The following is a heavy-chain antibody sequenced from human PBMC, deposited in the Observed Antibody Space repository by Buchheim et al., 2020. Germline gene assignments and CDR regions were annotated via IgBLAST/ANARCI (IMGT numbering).Heavy chain of an antibody. CDR3: ARESVLKHFDY. Sequence: QVQLVESGGGLVKPGGSLRLSCAASGFTFSDYYMSWIRQAPGKGLEWLSYITSSSTYTNYADSVKGRFTISRDHTKKSLYLQMNSLRAEDTAVYYCARESVLKHFDYWGQGTL. CDR1: GFTFSDYY. CDR2: ITSSSTYT. D-gene: IGHD5/OR15-5a*01. J-gene: IGHJ4*02. V-gene: IGHV3-11*06.